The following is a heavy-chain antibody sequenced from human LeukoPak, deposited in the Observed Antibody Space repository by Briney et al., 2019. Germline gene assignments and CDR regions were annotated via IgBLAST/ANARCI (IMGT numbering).Heavy chain of an antibody. CDR1: GFTFSDYW. V-gene: IGHV3-7*01. CDR3: ARDPGFSSFDY. D-gene: IGHD3-3*02. J-gene: IGHJ4*02. Sequence: GGSLRLSCAVSGFTFSDYWVTWVRQTPGKGLEFVANINRDGSVKNYVDSVKGRFTISRDNAKNSLYLQMTSLRVDDTAIYYCARDPGFSSFDYWGQGTLVTVSS. CDR2: INRDGSVK.